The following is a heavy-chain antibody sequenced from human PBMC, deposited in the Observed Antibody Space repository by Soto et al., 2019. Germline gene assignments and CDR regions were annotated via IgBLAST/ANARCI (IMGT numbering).Heavy chain of an antibody. CDR1: GFTFSSYG. CDR2: ISYDGSNK. J-gene: IGHJ6*02. V-gene: IGHV3-30*18. Sequence: GGSLRLSCAASGFTFSSYGMHWVRQAPGKGLEWVAVISYDGSNKYYADSVKGRFTISRDNSKNTLYLQMNSLRAEDTAVYYCAKENVVRGALFDYGMDVWGQGTTVTVSS. CDR3: AKENVVRGALFDYGMDV. D-gene: IGHD3-10*01.